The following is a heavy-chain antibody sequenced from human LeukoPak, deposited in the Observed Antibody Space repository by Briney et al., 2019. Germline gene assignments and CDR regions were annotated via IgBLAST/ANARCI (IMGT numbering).Heavy chain of an antibody. J-gene: IGHJ6*03. V-gene: IGHV1-2*02. D-gene: IGHD1-1*01. CDR2: IDPNSGGT. CDR1: EHTFSGYY. CDR3: ARDLDRKVHLASYLYYMDV. Sequence: ASVKVSCKTSEHTFSGYYIHWVRQAPGQGLEWMGWIDPNSGGTKYTEKFQGRVTMTRDTSITTAYMELSRLRFDDTAVYYCARDLDRKVHLASYLYYMDVWGKGTSVTVSS.